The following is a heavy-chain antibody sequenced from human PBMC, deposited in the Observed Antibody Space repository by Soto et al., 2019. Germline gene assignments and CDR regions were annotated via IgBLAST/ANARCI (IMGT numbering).Heavy chain of an antibody. CDR2: ISYDGSNK. Sequence: HPGGSLRLSCAASGFTFSSYGMHWVRQAPGKGLEWVAVISYDGSNKYYADSVKGRFTISRDNSKNTLYLQMNSLRAEDTAVYYCAKGGRFLEWPLQIYYMDVWGKGTTVTVSS. CDR1: GFTFSSYG. J-gene: IGHJ6*03. D-gene: IGHD3-3*01. V-gene: IGHV3-30*18. CDR3: AKGGRFLEWPLQIYYMDV.